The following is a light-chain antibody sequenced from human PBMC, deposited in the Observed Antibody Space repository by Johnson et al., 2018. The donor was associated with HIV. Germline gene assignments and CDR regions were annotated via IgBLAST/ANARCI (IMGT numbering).Light chain of an antibody. CDR3: GTWDSSLSAVYV. J-gene: IGLJ1*01. CDR2: DNN. Sequence: QSALTQPPSVSAAPGQTVTISCSGSSSNVGSSFVSWYRQVPGTAPKLLIYDNNKRPSGIPGRFSGSKSGPSATLGITGLQPGDEADYYCGTWDSSLSAVYVFGTGTKVTVL. CDR1: SSNVGSSF. V-gene: IGLV1-51*01.